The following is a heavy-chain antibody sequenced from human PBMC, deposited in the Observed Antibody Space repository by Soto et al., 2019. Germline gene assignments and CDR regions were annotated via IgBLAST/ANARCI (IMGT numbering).Heavy chain of an antibody. CDR3: ATGFAGYCSSTSCPRADY. D-gene: IGHD2-2*01. Sequence: EVQLVESGGGLVKPGGSLRLSCAASGFTFSNAWMSWVRQAPGKGLEWVGRIKSKTDGGTTDYAAPVKGRLTISRDDSKNTLYLKMNSLKTEDTAVYYCATGFAGYCSSTSCPRADYWGQGTLVTVSS. J-gene: IGHJ4*02. CDR2: IKSKTDGGTT. V-gene: IGHV3-15*01. CDR1: GFTFSNAW.